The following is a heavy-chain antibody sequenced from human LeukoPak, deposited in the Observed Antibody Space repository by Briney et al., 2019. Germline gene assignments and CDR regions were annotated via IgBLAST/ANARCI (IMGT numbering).Heavy chain of an antibody. CDR3: AKDLRNTAMVSGYFDH. CDR2: RFHRSKWYN. CDR1: GDSVSSNSAA. Sequence: SQTLSLTCAISGDSVSSNSAAWNWVRQSPSRGLEWLGMRFHRSKWYNDYAVFVKSRITINPDTSKNQFSLQLNSVTPEDTAVYYCAKDLRNTAMVSGYFDHWGQGTLVTVSS. D-gene: IGHD5-18*01. J-gene: IGHJ4*02. V-gene: IGHV6-1*01.